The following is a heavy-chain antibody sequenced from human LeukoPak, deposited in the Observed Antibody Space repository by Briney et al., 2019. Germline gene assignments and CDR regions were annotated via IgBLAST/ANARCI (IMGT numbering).Heavy chain of an antibody. D-gene: IGHD2-21*02. J-gene: IGHJ4*02. CDR2: IHHSGSG. CDR1: DYSFSSDYY. V-gene: IGHV4-38-2*01. Sequence: SETLSLTCAVSDYSFSSDYYWGWIRPPPGKALEWIGNIHHSGSGYYNPSLQSLVTTLVDTSKSQFSLKLTSVTAADTAVYYCVRIIYGDSGGFSDSWGQGTLVIVSS. CDR3: VRIIYGDSGGFSDS.